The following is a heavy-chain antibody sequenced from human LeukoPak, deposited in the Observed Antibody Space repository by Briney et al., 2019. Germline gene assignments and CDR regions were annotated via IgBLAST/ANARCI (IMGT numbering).Heavy chain of an antibody. CDR1: GFTFDDYG. D-gene: IGHD4-17*01. Sequence: PGGSLRLSCAASGFTFDDYGMSWVRQAPGKGLEWVSGINWNGGSTGYADSVKGRFTISRDNAKNSLYLQMNSLRAEDTALYYCARGGADYGDYYYYMDVWGKGTTVTVSS. J-gene: IGHJ6*03. V-gene: IGHV3-20*04. CDR3: ARGGADYGDYYYYMDV. CDR2: INWNGGST.